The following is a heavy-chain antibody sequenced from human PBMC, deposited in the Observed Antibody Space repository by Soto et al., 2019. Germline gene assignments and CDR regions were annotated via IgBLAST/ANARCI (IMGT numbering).Heavy chain of an antibody. Sequence: QVQLQQWGAGLLKPSETLSLTCAVYGGSFSGYYWSWIRQPPGKGLEWIGEINHSGSTNSNPSLTRRVTISVDTSKNQFSLKLSPVTAADTAVYYCARGRRLGYCSSTRCYLDYWGQGTLVTVSS. D-gene: IGHD2-2*01. V-gene: IGHV4-34*01. CDR1: GGSFSGYY. CDR2: INHSGST. J-gene: IGHJ4*02. CDR3: ARGRRLGYCSSTRCYLDY.